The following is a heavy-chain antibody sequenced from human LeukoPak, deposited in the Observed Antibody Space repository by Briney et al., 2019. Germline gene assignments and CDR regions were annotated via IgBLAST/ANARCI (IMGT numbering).Heavy chain of an antibody. J-gene: IGHJ4*02. V-gene: IGHV3-20*04. CDR2: INWSGGST. Sequence: GGSLRLSCTASGFAFDEHGMSWVRQVPGKGLEWVSGINWSGGSTGYADPLRGRFTISRDNAKNSLYLQMDSLRAEDTALYYCARAPITSPFYFDYWGQGTLVAVSS. D-gene: IGHD2-2*01. CDR3: ARAPITSPFYFDY. CDR1: GFAFDEHG.